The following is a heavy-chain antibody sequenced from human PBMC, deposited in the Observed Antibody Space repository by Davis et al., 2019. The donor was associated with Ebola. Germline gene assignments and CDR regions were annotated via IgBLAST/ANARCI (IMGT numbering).Heavy chain of an antibody. CDR3: ARETYSSSWYDY. V-gene: IGHV1-2*02. D-gene: IGHD6-13*01. CDR2: INPNSGGT. CDR1: VYTFTGYY. J-gene: IGHJ4*02. Sequence: SVPVSRLPSVYTFTGYYMHPLRQAPGQGLEWMGWINPNSGGTNYAQKFQGRVTMTRDTSISTAYMELSRLRSDDTAVYYCARETYSSSWYDYWGQGTLVTVSS.